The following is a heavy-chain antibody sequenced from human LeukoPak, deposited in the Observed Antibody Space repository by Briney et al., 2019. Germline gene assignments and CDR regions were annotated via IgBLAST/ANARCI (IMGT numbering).Heavy chain of an antibody. CDR1: ALSSSSNA. V-gene: IGHV3-23*01. Sequence: AGSLRLSCATAALSSSSNAMSWVRHPPGERLQWFSAISSSDDGTYHAGSVRGRFTISRDSSKNTLYLQMNNLRTEDAAIYYCAKAPVTSLRGAFCFPLDPWGQGTLVTVSS. D-gene: IGHD3-3*01. J-gene: IGHJ5*02. CDR3: AKAPVTSLRGAFCFPLDP. CDR2: ISSSDDGT.